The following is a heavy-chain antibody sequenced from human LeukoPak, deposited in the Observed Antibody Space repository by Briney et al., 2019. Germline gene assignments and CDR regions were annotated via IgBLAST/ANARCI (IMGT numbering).Heavy chain of an antibody. D-gene: IGHD3-22*01. CDR1: GYSFTKKW. J-gene: IGHJ6*03. Sequence: GESLKISCKGSGYSFTKKWLGWVRQMPRRGLEWVGIIYPADSDTRYSPSFQGHVSISAGKSISTAYLQWSSLKASDTAMYYCARLISYYYYYYMDVWGKGTTVTISS. CDR2: IYPADSDT. CDR3: ARLISYYYYYYMDV. V-gene: IGHV5-51*01.